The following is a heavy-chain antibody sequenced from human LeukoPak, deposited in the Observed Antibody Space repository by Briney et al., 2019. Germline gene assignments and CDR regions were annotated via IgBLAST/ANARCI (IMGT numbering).Heavy chain of an antibody. D-gene: IGHD2-15*01. CDR1: GFTFSSYA. CDR3: AKGTLRSCSGASCYPFDY. V-gene: IGHV3-23*01. J-gene: IGHJ4*02. CDR2: LTDSSAYT. Sequence: GGSLRLSCAASGFTFSSYAKGWVRHAPGEALECVSVLTDSSAYTYHAESVKGRFTISRDNSKNTVYLQMNGLRVEDTAVYYCAKGTLRSCSGASCYPFDYWGQGTLVTVSS.